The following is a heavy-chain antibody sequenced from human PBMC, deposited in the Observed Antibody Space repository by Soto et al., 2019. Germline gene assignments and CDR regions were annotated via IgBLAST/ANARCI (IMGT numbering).Heavy chain of an antibody. CDR1: GGSFSGYY. CDR2: INHSGST. V-gene: IGHV4-34*01. D-gene: IGHD2-21*01. CDR3: AGLLHDY. J-gene: IGHJ4*02. Sequence: SETLSLTCAVYGGSFSGYYWSWIRQPPGKGLEWIGEINHSGSTNYNPSLKSRVTISVDTSKNQFSLKLSSVTAADTAVYYCAGLLHDYWGQGTLVTVSS.